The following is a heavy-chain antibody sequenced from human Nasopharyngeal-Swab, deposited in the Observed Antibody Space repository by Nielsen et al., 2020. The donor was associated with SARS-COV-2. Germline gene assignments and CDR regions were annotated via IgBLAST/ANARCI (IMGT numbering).Heavy chain of an antibody. CDR2: ISASSTYK. V-gene: IGHV3-21*01. J-gene: IGHJ6*03. Sequence: VRQAPGKGLEWVACISASSTYKYYEDSVEGRFTISRDNAKNSLYLQMNSLRAEDTAVYYCARLLRVGYYYYMDVWGKGTTVTVSS. D-gene: IGHD2-15*01. CDR3: ARLLRVGYYYYMDV.